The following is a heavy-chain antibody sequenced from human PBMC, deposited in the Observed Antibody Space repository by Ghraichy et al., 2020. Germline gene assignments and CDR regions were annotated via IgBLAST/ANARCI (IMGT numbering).Heavy chain of an antibody. Sequence: GESLNISCAASGFTFRTYAMHWVRQAPGKGLEWVAFIWFDGSNKYYADSVKGRFTLSRDNSKNTVSLQMNSLRADDTAVYYCARDPPHRGFSMDYWGQGALVTVSS. J-gene: IGHJ4*02. CDR3: ARDPPHRGFSMDY. CDR1: GFTFRTYA. D-gene: IGHD2-15*01. V-gene: IGHV3-33*01. CDR2: IWFDGSNK.